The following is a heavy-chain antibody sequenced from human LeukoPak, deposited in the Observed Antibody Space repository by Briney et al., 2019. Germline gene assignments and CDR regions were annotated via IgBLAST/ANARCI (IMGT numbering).Heavy chain of an antibody. CDR3: ARDYYGSGSYYWWFDP. D-gene: IGHD3-10*01. J-gene: IGHJ5*02. V-gene: IGHV1-18*01. CDR1: GYTFTSYG. CDR2: ISAYNGNT. Sequence: SVKVSCKASGYTFTSYGISWVRQAPGQGLEWMGRISAYNGNTNYAQKLQGRVTMTTDTSTSTAYMELRSLRSDDTAVYYCARDYYGSGSYYWWFDPWGQGTLVTVSS.